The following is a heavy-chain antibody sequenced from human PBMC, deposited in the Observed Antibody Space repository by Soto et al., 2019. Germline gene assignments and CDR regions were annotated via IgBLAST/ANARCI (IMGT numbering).Heavy chain of an antibody. CDR3: ASSSGNNYVVGTNCYFDY. J-gene: IGHJ4*02. D-gene: IGHD3-10*02. CDR2: IIPICGTA. Sequence: QVQLVQSGAEVKKPGSSVKVSCKTSGGTFSTYSIVWVRQAPGEGLEWMGGIIPICGTANYAQKFQDRVTITADKSTNTAFMELSSLKSEDTAMYYCASSSGNNYVVGTNCYFDYWGQGTLLTVS. CDR1: GGTFSTYS. V-gene: IGHV1-69*06.